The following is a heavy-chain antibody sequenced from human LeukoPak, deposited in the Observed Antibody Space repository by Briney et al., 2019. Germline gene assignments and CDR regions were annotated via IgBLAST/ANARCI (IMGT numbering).Heavy chain of an antibody. V-gene: IGHV4-38-2*02. D-gene: IGHD5-24*01. Sequence: SETLSLTCTVSGYSLSSGYYWGWIRPPPGKGLEWIGIADHSGGTYYNPSLRSRVSISVDTSKNQFSLKLNSVTAADTAVYYCARGTYTMATDAFNIWGQGTMVTVSS. J-gene: IGHJ3*02. CDR1: GYSLSSGYY. CDR3: ARGTYTMATDAFNI. CDR2: ADHSGGT.